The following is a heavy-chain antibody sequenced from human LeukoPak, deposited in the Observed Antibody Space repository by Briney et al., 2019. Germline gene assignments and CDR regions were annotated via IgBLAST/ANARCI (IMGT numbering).Heavy chain of an antibody. CDR3: ARDIYDSSGYSPGY. Sequence: GGSLRLSCAASGFVFSSYAMNWVRQAPGKGLEWVSVIDASGSNIESADSVKGRFTISRDNSKNTLYLQMNSLRAEDTAVYYCARDIYDSSGYSPGYWGQGTLVTVSS. J-gene: IGHJ4*02. D-gene: IGHD3-22*01. CDR2: IDASGSNI. V-gene: IGHV3-23*01. CDR1: GFVFSSYA.